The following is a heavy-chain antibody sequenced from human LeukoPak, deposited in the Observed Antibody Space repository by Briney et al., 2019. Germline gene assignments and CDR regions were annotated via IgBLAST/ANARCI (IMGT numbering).Heavy chain of an antibody. CDR2: ISWNSGSK. V-gene: IGHV3-9*01. J-gene: IGHJ4*02. CDR1: GFTFDDYA. D-gene: IGHD6-19*01. CDR3: AKANQWLAPPDY. Sequence: PGGSLRLSCAASGFTFDDYAMHWVRQAPGKGLEWVSGISWNSGSKGYADSVKGRFTISRDNAKNSLYLQMNSLRAEDTALYYCAKANQWLAPPDYWGQGTLVTVSS.